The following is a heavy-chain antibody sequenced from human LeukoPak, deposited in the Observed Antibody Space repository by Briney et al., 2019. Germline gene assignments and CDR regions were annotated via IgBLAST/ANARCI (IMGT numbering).Heavy chain of an antibody. D-gene: IGHD5-12*01. J-gene: IGHJ6*02. V-gene: IGHV3-66*01. CDR2: IYSGGST. CDR1: GFTVSSNY. Sequence: HPGGSLRLSCAASGFTVSSNYMGWVRQAPGKGLEWVSVIYSGGSTYYADSVKGRFTISRDNSKNTLYLQMNSLRAEDTAVYYCASWSSGYDLDYYYGMDVWGQGTTVTVSS. CDR3: ASWSSGYDLDYYYGMDV.